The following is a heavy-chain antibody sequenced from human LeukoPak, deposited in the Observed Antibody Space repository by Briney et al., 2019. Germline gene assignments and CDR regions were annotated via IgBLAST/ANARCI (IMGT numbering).Heavy chain of an antibody. CDR3: VSDNSIADRGWWFDP. J-gene: IGHJ5*02. V-gene: IGHV1-46*01. CDR1: GFRFTGCW. D-gene: IGHD1-14*01. CDR2: IDPSGHIT. Sequence: ASVRVSCKASGFRFTGCWMHWVRQAPGQGLEWMGIIDPSGHITNSAQKFQGRLTVTRDTPTSTVYMELSSLRSDDTAVYYCVSDNSIADRGWWFDPWGQGTLVTVSS.